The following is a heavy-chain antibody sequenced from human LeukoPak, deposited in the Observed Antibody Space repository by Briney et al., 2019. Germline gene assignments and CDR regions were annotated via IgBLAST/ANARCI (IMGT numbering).Heavy chain of an antibody. J-gene: IGHJ4*02. D-gene: IGHD6-6*01. CDR2: IYYSGST. CDR1: GGSFSGYY. CDR3: ARHEVYAGIDY. V-gene: IGHV4-34*01. Sequence: PSETLSLTCAVYGGSFSGYYWSWIRQPPGKGLEWIGSIYYSGSTYYNPSLKSRVTISVDTSKNQFSLKLSSVTAADTAVYYCARHEVYAGIDYWGQGTLVTVSS.